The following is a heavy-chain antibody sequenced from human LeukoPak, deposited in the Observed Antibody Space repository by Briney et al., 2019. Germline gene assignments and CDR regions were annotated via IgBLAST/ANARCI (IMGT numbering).Heavy chain of an antibody. Sequence: PSETLSLTCAVSGGSISSSNWWSWVRQPPGKGLEWIGEIYHSGSTNYNPSLKSRVTISVDKSKNQFSLKLSSVTAADTAVYYCARQSGYSSSRESDYWGQGTLVTVSS. J-gene: IGHJ4*02. CDR3: ARQSGYSSSRESDY. D-gene: IGHD6-13*01. CDR1: GGSISSSNW. CDR2: IYHSGST. V-gene: IGHV4-4*02.